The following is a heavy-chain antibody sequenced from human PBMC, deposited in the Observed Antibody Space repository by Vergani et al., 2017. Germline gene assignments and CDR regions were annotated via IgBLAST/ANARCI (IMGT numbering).Heavy chain of an antibody. V-gene: IGHV3-30-3*01. CDR3: ARGFGRGVIAIGGCLDY. D-gene: IGHD2-21*01. J-gene: IGHJ4*02. Sequence: QVQLVESGGGVVQPGRSLRLSCAASGFTFSSYAMHWVRQAPGKGLEWVAVISYDGSNKYYADSVKGRFTISRDNSKNTLYLQMNSLRAEDTAVYYCARGFGRGVIAIGGCLDYWGQGTLVTVSS. CDR2: ISYDGSNK. CDR1: GFTFSSYA.